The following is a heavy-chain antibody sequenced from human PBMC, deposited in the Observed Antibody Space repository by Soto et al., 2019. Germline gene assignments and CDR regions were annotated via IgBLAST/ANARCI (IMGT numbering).Heavy chain of an antibody. D-gene: IGHD6-19*01. CDR1: GFTFSNAL. Sequence: GGSLRLSCAASGFTFSNALMNWVRQAPGKGLEWVGRIKSKTDGGTTDYAAPVKGRFTISSDDSKNTLYLQMNSLKTEDTAVYYCTTDLVSIAVAGTHPAYYYGMDVWGQGTTVTVS. J-gene: IGHJ6*02. CDR3: TTDLVSIAVAGTHPAYYYGMDV. CDR2: IKSKTDGGTT. V-gene: IGHV3-15*07.